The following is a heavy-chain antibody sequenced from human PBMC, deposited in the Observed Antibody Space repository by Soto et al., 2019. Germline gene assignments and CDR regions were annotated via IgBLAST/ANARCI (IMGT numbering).Heavy chain of an antibody. V-gene: IGHV3-64*01. Sequence: PGGSLRLFCAASGFTFSSYAIHWVRQAPGKGLEYVSAISSNGGTTYYANSVKGRFIISRDNSKNTLYLQMGSLRAEDMAVYYCARGFYDILTGFRDYYYGMDVWGQGTTVTVSS. CDR3: ARGFYDILTGFRDYYYGMDV. CDR1: GFTFSSYA. J-gene: IGHJ6*02. CDR2: ISSNGGTT. D-gene: IGHD3-9*01.